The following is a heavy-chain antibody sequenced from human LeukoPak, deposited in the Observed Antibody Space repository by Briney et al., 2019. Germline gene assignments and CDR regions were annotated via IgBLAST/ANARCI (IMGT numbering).Heavy chain of an antibody. V-gene: IGHV4-59*01. D-gene: IGHD2-21*02. CDR3: ARGGSGDAFDY. Sequence: PSETLSLTCTVSDGPINNYYWSWIRQPPGKGLEWIGYVYYTGNTNYSPSLKSRGTISVDTSKNQFSLKLRSVTAADTAVYYCARGGSGDAFDYWGQGTLVIVSS. CDR2: VYYTGNT. CDR1: DGPINNYY. J-gene: IGHJ4*02.